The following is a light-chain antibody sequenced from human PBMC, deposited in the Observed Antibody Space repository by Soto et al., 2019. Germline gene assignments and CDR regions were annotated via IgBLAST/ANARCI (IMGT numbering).Light chain of an antibody. CDR2: KAS. Sequence: DIQMTQSPSTLSGSVGDRVTITCRASQSVSSWLAWYQQKPGKAPYLLIYKASTLESGVPSRFSGSGSGPEFTLTISSLQPDDFATYYCQQHNSFPITFGQGTRLEIK. J-gene: IGKJ5*01. CDR1: QSVSSW. V-gene: IGKV1-5*03. CDR3: QQHNSFPIT.